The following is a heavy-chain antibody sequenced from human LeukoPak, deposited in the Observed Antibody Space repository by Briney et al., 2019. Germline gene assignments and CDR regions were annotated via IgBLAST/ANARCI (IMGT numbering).Heavy chain of an antibody. D-gene: IGHD5-12*01. V-gene: IGHV4-59*01. Sequence: PSETLSLTCTVSGGSISSYYWNWIRQPPGKGLEWLGYVYYSGSTNYNPSLKSRVTISVDTSKNQFSLKLSSVTAADTAVYYCARESPGGYDDDYWGQGTLVTVSS. CDR2: VYYSGST. CDR1: GGSISSYY. J-gene: IGHJ4*02. CDR3: ARESPGGYDDDY.